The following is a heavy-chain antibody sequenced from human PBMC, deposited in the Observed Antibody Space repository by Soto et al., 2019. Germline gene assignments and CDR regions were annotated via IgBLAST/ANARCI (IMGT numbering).Heavy chain of an antibody. CDR2: IIPILGIA. Sequence: QVQLVQSGAEVKKPGSSVKVSCKASGGTFSSYTISWVRQAPGQGLEWMGRIIPILGIANYAQKFQGRVTITADKSTSPAYMELSSLRSEDTAVYYCARDPAYGSGSYYPSRLYYYHGMDVWGQGTTVTVSS. CDR1: GGTFSSYT. CDR3: ARDPAYGSGSYYPSRLYYYHGMDV. V-gene: IGHV1-69*08. J-gene: IGHJ6*02. D-gene: IGHD3-10*01.